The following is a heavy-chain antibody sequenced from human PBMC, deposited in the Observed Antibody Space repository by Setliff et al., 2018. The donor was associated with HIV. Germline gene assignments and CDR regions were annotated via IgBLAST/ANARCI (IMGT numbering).Heavy chain of an antibody. J-gene: IGHJ6*03. V-gene: IGHV3-21*06. D-gene: IGHD3-9*01. CDR3: ARVELELTGKYHYMHL. CDR1: GFTFREWA. Sequence: PGGSLRLSCEASGFTFREWAMTWIRQTPGRGLQWVASISSVGEFIYYADSVRGRFTIARDNAKNSLSLQMNRLRVEDSGTYYCARVELELTGKYHYMHLWGKGTTVTVSS. CDR2: ISSVGEFI.